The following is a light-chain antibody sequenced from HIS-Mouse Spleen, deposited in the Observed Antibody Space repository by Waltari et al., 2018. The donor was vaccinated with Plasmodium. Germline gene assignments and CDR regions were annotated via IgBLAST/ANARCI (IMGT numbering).Light chain of an antibody. CDR3: QQYNSYWT. Sequence: DIQMTQSPSTLSASVGNRVNITCRASQSISSWLGWYQQKPGKAPKLLIYKASSLESGVPSRFSGSGSGTEFTLTICSLQPDDFATYYCQQYNSYWTFGQGTKVEIK. CDR2: KAS. V-gene: IGKV1-5*03. CDR1: QSISSW. J-gene: IGKJ1*01.